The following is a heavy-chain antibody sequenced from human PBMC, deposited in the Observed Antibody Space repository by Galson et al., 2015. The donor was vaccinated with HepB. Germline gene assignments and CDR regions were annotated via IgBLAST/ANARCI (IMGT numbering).Heavy chain of an antibody. CDR1: GGTFSSYA. J-gene: IGHJ4*02. Sequence: SVKVSCKASGGTFSSYAISWVRQAPGQGLEWMGRIIPILGIANYAQKFQGRVTITADKSTSTAYMELSSLRSEDTAVYYCARDPLHYYDSSGYYYLAYWGQGTLVTVSS. CDR3: ARDPLHYYDSSGYYYLAY. CDR2: IIPILGIA. D-gene: IGHD3-22*01. V-gene: IGHV1-69*04.